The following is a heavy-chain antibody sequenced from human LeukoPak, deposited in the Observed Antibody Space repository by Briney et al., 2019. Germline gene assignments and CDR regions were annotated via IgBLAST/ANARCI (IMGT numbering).Heavy chain of an antibody. CDR3: ARVKGRLADPLGWFDY. Sequence: GRSLRLSCAASGFTFSSYAMHWVRQAPGKGLEWVAVISYDGSNKYYADSVKGRFTISRDNSKNTLYLQMNSLRAEDTAVYYCARVKGRLADPLGWFDYWGQGTLVTVSS. J-gene: IGHJ4*02. CDR2: ISYDGSNK. V-gene: IGHV3-30-3*01. CDR1: GFTFSSYA. D-gene: IGHD6-19*01.